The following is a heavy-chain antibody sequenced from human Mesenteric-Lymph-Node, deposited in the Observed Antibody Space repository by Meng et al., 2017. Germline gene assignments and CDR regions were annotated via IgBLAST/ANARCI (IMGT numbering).Heavy chain of an antibody. D-gene: IGHD6-19*01. CDR3: ARCIAVAGNWFDP. CDR2: INAGNGNT. CDR1: GYTFTTYA. Sequence: QVYLLQSWAEVKKPGASVKVSCKASGYTFTTYAIHWVRQAPGQRLEWMGWINAGNGNTRYSQKFQGRVSITRDTSASTAYMELSSLRSEDTAVYYCARCIAVAGNWFDPWGQGTLVTVSS. J-gene: IGHJ5*02. V-gene: IGHV1-3*01.